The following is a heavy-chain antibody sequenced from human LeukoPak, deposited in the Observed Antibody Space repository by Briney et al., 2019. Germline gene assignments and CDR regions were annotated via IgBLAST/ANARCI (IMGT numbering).Heavy chain of an antibody. D-gene: IGHD1-14*01. V-gene: IGHV4-59*01. Sequence: SETLSLTCTASGGSLSSDYWSWIRQPPGKGLEWIGYVSYSGTTNYNPSLNSRLTISLDTSKNRFSLNLSSVTAADTAIYFCARYIRGPNYYIDVWGKGTTVTLSS. CDR3: ARYIRGPNYYIDV. J-gene: IGHJ6*03. CDR1: GGSLSSDY. CDR2: VSYSGTT.